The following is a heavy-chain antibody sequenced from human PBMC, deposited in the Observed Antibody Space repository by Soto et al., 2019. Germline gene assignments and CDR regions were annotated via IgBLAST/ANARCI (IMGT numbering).Heavy chain of an antibody. CDR3: ASAGSFDN. V-gene: IGHV3-30*03. Sequence: GGSLRLSCAASGFTFSTFGMHWVRQSPGKGLDWVAIITSDGSYKSYADSVKGRFTISRDNSKNTLYLQMNNLRPEDTAVYYCASAGSFDNWGQGTLVTVSS. J-gene: IGHJ4*02. CDR2: ITSDGSYK. CDR1: GFTFSTFG.